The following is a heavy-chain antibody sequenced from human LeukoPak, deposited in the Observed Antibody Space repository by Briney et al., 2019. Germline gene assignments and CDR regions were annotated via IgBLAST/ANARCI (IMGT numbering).Heavy chain of an antibody. J-gene: IGHJ4*02. D-gene: IGHD3-3*01. CDR1: GFTFSSYW. CDR2: INSDGSST. V-gene: IGHV3-74*01. CDR3: ARYRETIFGVVIIAGHFDY. Sequence: GESLRLSCAASGFTFSSYWMHWVRQAPGKGLVWVSRINSDGSSTSYADSVKGRFTISRDNAKNTLYLQMNSLRAEDTAVYYCARYRETIFGVVIIAGHFDYWGQGTLVTVSS.